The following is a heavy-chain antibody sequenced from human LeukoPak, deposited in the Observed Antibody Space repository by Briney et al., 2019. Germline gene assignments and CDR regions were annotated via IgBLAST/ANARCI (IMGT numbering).Heavy chain of an antibody. D-gene: IGHD6-13*01. Sequence: GESLKISCKGSGYSFTSYWIGWVRQMPGKGLEWMGIIYPGDSDTRYSPSFQGQVTISADKSISTAYLQWSSLKASDTAMYYCARPHQGADSSSWDGNFQHWGQGTLVTVPS. V-gene: IGHV5-51*01. J-gene: IGHJ1*01. CDR3: ARPHQGADSSSWDGNFQH. CDR1: GYSFTSYW. CDR2: IYPGDSDT.